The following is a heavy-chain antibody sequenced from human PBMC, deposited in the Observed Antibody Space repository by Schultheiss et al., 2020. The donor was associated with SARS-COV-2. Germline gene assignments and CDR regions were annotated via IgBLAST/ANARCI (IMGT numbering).Heavy chain of an antibody. CDR1: GGSFSGYY. V-gene: IGHV4-34*01. J-gene: IGHJ6*02. CDR3: ARVVGGPTFEAFFGMDV. CDR2: INHSGST. D-gene: IGHD1-26*01. Sequence: SETLSLTCAVYGGSFSGYYWSWIRQPPGKGLEWIGEINHSGSTNYNPSLKSRVTISVDTSKNQVSLKVRSVTAADTAVYYCARVVGGPTFEAFFGMDVWGQGTTVTVSS.